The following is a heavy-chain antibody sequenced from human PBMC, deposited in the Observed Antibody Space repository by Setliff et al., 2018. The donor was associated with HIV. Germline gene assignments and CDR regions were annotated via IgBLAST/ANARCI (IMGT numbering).Heavy chain of an antibody. V-gene: IGHV3-73*01. Sequence: GVSLRLSCAVSGFVFNDHSFHWVRQAPGKGLEWVGRIRSKGYGSATAYAASVKGRFTISRDDSKNTAYLQMDSLKTEDTAVYYCTRHSTDPWSLLDYWGQGTLVTVSS. D-gene: IGHD1-1*01. CDR1: GFVFNDHS. CDR2: IRSKGYGSAT. CDR3: TRHSTDPWSLLDY. J-gene: IGHJ4*02.